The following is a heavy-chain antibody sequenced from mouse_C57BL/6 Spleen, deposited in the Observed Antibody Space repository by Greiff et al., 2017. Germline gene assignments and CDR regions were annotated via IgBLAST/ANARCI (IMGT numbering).Heavy chain of an antibody. V-gene: IGHV14-1*01. CDR3: TTLSDGYDSAMDY. D-gene: IGHD2-2*01. Sequence: VQLQQSGAELVRPGASVKLSCTASGFNIKDYYMHWVKQRPEQGLEWIGRIDPEDGDTEYAPKFQGKATMTADTSSNTAYLQLSSLTSEDTAVYYCTTLSDGYDSAMDYWGQGTSVTVSS. CDR1: GFNIKDYY. CDR2: IDPEDGDT. J-gene: IGHJ4*01.